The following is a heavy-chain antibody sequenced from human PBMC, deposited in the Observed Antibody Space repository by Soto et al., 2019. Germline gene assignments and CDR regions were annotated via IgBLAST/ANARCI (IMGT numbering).Heavy chain of an antibody. D-gene: IGHD1-26*01. Sequence: SETLSLTCTVSGGSISSGGYYWSWIRQHPGKGLEWIGYIYYSGSTYYNPSLKSRVTISVDTSKNQFSLKLSSVTAADTAVYYCARGSGSSQHNWFDPWGQGTLVTVSS. CDR2: IYYSGST. CDR3: ARGSGSSQHNWFDP. CDR1: GGSISSGGYY. J-gene: IGHJ5*02. V-gene: IGHV4-31*03.